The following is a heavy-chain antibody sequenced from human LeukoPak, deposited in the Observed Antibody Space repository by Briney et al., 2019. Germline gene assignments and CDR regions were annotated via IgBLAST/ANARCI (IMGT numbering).Heavy chain of an antibody. CDR1: GYTFTSYG. CDR2: ISAYNGNT. D-gene: IGHD3-22*01. V-gene: IGHV1-18*01. Sequence: ASVKVSCKASGYTFTSYGISWVRQAPGQGLEWMGWISAYNGNTNYAQKLQGRVTMTTDTSTSTAYMGLRSLRSDDTAVYYCARGGPRDHYDSSGYYLPFDYWGQGTLVTVSS. J-gene: IGHJ4*02. CDR3: ARGGPRDHYDSSGYYLPFDY.